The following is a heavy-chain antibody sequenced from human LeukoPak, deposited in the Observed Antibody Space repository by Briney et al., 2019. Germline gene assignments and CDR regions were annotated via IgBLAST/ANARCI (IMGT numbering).Heavy chain of an antibody. D-gene: IGHD3-22*01. V-gene: IGHV3-23*01. CDR1: GFTFSTYA. J-gene: IGHJ4*02. CDR3: AKPPNYDSDAPQVDY. Sequence: TGGSLRLSCAASGFTFSTYAMSWVRQAPGKGLEWVSGIVGSGGSTYYANSVKGRFTISRDNSKNTLYLQMNSLRAEDTAVYYCAKPPNYDSDAPQVDYWGQGTLVTVSS. CDR2: IVGSGGST.